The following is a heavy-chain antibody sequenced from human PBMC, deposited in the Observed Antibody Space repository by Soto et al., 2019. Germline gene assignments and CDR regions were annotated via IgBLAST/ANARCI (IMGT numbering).Heavy chain of an antibody. Sequence: EAQMLESGGGSVQPGGSLRLSCAASGFTFSTYAVAWVRQSPGKGLEWVSSISASGGDTWYADSVKGRFTISRDNSKNTLYLQMNSLRAEDTAVYYCATRPTARASWGQGTLVTVSS. V-gene: IGHV3-23*01. D-gene: IGHD1-1*01. J-gene: IGHJ5*02. CDR2: ISASGGDT. CDR1: GFTFSTYA. CDR3: ATRPTARAS.